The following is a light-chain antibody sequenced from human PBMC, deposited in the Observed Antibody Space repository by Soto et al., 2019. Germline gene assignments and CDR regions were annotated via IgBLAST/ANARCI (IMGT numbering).Light chain of an antibody. CDR3: QESYNTPMFT. J-gene: IGKJ2*01. CDR1: QSISSS. V-gene: IGKV1-39*01. CDR2: AAS. Sequence: IQMTQSPSSLSASVGDRVTITCRASQSISSSLNWYQQKPGKAPKLLIYAASSLQSGVPSRFGGSGSVTDYNLAISGLQPEDCATSDCQESYNTPMFTFGQGTELEIK.